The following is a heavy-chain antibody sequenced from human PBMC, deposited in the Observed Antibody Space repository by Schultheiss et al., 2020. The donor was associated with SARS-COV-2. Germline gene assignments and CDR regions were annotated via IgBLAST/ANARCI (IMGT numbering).Heavy chain of an antibody. CDR3: ASLAGGVGIDY. CDR2: INHSGST. V-gene: IGHV4-61*01. D-gene: IGHD6-19*01. Sequence: SETLSLTCTVSGGSVSSGSYYWSWIRQPPGKGLEWIGEINHSGSTNYNPSLKSRVTISVDTSKNQFSLKLSSVTAADTAVYYCASLAGGVGIDYWGQGTLVTVSS. CDR1: GGSVSSGSYY. J-gene: IGHJ4*02.